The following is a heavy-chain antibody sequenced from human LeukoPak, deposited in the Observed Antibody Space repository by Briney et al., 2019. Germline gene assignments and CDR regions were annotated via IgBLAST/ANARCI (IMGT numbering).Heavy chain of an antibody. CDR3: AKDAPYYYDNSGYSDY. CDR1: GFIFSSYA. D-gene: IGHD3-22*01. CDR2: ISSTGDST. Sequence: GGSLRLSCAASGFIFSSYAMSWVRQAPGKGLEWVSAISSTGDSTYYADSVKGRFTISRDNSKNTLYLQMNSLRAEDAAVYYCAKDAPYYYDNSGYSDYWGQGTLVTVSS. J-gene: IGHJ4*02. V-gene: IGHV3-23*01.